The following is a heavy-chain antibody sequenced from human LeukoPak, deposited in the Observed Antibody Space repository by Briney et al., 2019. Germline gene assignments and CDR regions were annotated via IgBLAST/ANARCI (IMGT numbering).Heavy chain of an antibody. CDR3: ARDLSPYDFWSGYSNYMDV. J-gene: IGHJ6*03. V-gene: IGHV3-23*01. CDR1: GFTFSSYA. D-gene: IGHD3-3*01. Sequence: PGGSLRLSCAASGFTFSSYAMSWVRQAPGKGLEWVSAISGSGGSTYYADSVKGRFTLSRDNSKNTLYLQMNSLRAEDTAVYYCARDLSPYDFWSGYSNYMDVWGKGTTVTVSS. CDR2: ISGSGGST.